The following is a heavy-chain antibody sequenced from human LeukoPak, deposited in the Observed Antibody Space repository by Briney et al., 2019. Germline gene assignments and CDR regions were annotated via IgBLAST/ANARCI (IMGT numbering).Heavy chain of an antibody. CDR2: IYLTGVSS. J-gene: IGHJ1*01. Sequence: ASVKVSCKASGYTFTIYYMHWVRDGPGQGLGWVWVIYLTGVSSSYQQPFRGRVTITRATSTSTVYMELNSLRSEDKAVYYCACRGSRGYPDAEYFQHWGQGTLVTVSS. CDR1: GYTFTIYY. D-gene: IGHD3-22*01. CDR3: ACRGSRGYPDAEYFQH. V-gene: IGHV1-46*01.